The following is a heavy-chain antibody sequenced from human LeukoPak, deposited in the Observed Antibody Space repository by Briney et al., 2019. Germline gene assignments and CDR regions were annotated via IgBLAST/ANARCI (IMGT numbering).Heavy chain of an antibody. J-gene: IGHJ6*02. D-gene: IGHD1-26*01. CDR1: GFTFSSYA. CDR3: ARESVVGAQITSYYYYGMDV. V-gene: IGHV3-64*01. CDR2: ISSNGGST. Sequence: GGSLRLSCAASGFTFSSYAMHWVRQAPGKGLEYVSAISSNGGSTYYANSVKGRFTISRDNSKNTLYLQMGSLRAEDMAVYYCARESVVGAQITSYYYYGMDVWGQGTTVTVSS.